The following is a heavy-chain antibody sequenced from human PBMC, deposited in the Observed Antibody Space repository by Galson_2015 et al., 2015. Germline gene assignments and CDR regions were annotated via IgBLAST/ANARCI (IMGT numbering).Heavy chain of an antibody. Sequence: SVKVSCKASGYTFTSYGISWVRQAPGQGLEWMGWISVYNGNTNYAQNLLGRVTMTTDTSTSTAYMEVRSLRSDDTAVYYCARDVRYYDSGGPPGYWGQGTLVTVPS. CDR3: ARDVRYYDSGGPPGY. CDR1: GYTFTSYG. D-gene: IGHD3-22*01. J-gene: IGHJ4*02. CDR2: ISVYNGNT. V-gene: IGHV1-18*04.